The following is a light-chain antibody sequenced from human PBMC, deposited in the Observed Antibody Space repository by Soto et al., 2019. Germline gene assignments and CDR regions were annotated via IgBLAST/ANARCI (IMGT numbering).Light chain of an antibody. CDR1: SSDVGGYSF. Sequence: QSALTQPRAVSGSPGQSVTISCTGTSSDVGGYSFVSWYQQHPGKAPKLMIYDVSTRPSGVPDCFSGSKSGNTASLTISGLQAEDEADYYCCSYAGNYTYVFGTGTKVTVL. CDR3: CSYAGNYTYV. V-gene: IGLV2-11*01. J-gene: IGLJ1*01. CDR2: DVS.